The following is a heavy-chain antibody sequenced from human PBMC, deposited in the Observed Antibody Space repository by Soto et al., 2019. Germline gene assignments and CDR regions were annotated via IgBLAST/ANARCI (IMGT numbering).Heavy chain of an antibody. J-gene: IGHJ6*02. CDR1: GFTFSSYA. V-gene: IGHV3-30-3*01. CDR3: ASRDGMDV. CDR2: ISYDGSNK. Sequence: GGSLRLSCAASGFTFSSYAMHWVRQAPGKGLEWVAVISYDGSNKYYADSVKGRFTISRDNSKNTLYLQTNSLRAEDTAVYYCASRDGMDVWGQGTTVTVSS.